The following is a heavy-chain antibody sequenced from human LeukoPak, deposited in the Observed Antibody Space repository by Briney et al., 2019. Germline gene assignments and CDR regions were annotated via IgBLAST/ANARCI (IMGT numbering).Heavy chain of an antibody. CDR2: ISSSGSTI. Sequence: PGGSLRLSCAASGFTFSDYYMSWIRQAPGKGLEWVSYISSSGSTIYYADSVKGRFTIARDNSKNTLYLQMDSLRVEDTAVYYCAGYSGYDDGGDYWGQGTLVTVSS. CDR1: GFTFSDYY. J-gene: IGHJ4*02. V-gene: IGHV3-11*04. D-gene: IGHD5-12*01. CDR3: AGYSGYDDGGDY.